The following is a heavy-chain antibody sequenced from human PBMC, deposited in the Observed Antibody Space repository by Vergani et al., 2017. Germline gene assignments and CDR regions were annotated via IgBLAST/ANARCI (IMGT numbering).Heavy chain of an antibody. V-gene: IGHV4-30-4*08. D-gene: IGHD2-2*02. Sequence: QVQLQESGPGLVKPSQTLSLTCTVSGGSISSGDYYWSWIRQPPGKGLEWIGYIYYSGSTYYNPSLKSRVTISVDTSKKQFSLKLSSVTAADTAVYYCARDTRAGYCSSTSCYRYFDYWGQGTLVTVSS. CDR3: ARDTRAGYCSSTSCYRYFDY. J-gene: IGHJ4*02. CDR1: GGSISSGDYY. CDR2: IYYSGST.